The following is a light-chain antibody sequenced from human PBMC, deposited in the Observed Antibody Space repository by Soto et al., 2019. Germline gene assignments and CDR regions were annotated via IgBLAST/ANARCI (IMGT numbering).Light chain of an antibody. J-gene: IGKJ1*01. CDR2: GAS. V-gene: IGKV3-15*01. Sequence: EIVMTQSPATLSVSPGERATLSCRASQSVSSNLAWYQQKPSQAPRLLIYGASTRATGIPARFSGSGSGTEFTLTISSLQPDDFATYYCQQYNSYRGTFGQGTKVDIK. CDR3: QQYNSYRGT. CDR1: QSVSSN.